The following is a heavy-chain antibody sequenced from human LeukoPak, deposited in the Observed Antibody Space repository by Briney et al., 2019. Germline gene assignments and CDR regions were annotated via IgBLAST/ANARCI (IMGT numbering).Heavy chain of an antibody. CDR1: GGSISSYH. Sequence: SETLSLTCTVSGGSISSYHWSWIRQPPGKGLEWIGYIYYSGSTNYNPSLKSRVTISVDTSKNQFSLKLSSVTAADTAVYYCARLDSSGYYYYWGQGTLVTVSS. V-gene: IGHV4-59*01. CDR2: IYYSGST. D-gene: IGHD3-22*01. J-gene: IGHJ4*02. CDR3: ARLDSSGYYYY.